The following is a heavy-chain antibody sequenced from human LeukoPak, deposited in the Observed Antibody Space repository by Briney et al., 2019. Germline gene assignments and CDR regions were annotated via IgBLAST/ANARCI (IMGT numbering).Heavy chain of an antibody. D-gene: IGHD2-2*01. CDR2: INWSGGST. J-gene: IGHJ4*02. CDR1: GFAFDEHG. Sequence: GGSLRLSCTASGFAFDEHGMSWVRQVPGKGLEWVSGINWSGGSTGYADPLRGRFTISRDNAKNSLYLRMDSLRAEDTALYYCARAPITSPFYFDYWGQGTLLTVSS. CDR3: ARAPITSPFYFDY. V-gene: IGHV3-20*04.